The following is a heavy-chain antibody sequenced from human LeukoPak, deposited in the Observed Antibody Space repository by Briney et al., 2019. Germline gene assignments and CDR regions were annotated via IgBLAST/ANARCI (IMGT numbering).Heavy chain of an antibody. V-gene: IGHV3-9*01. CDR1: GFTFDDYA. J-gene: IGHJ6*02. CDR3: AKDALERRHYYYGMDV. CDR2: FSWNSGSI. Sequence: PGRSLRLSCAASGFTFDDYAMHWVRQGPGKGLEWVSGFSWNSGSIGYADSVKGRFTISRDNAKNSLYLQMNSLRAEDTALYYCAKDALERRHYYYGMDVWGQGTTVTVSS. D-gene: IGHD1-1*01.